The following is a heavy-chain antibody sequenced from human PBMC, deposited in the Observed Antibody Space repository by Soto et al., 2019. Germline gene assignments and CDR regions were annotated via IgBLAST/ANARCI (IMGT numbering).Heavy chain of an antibody. CDR3: ARVERGTATTGVDAFDI. Sequence: QVQLQQWGAGLLKPSETLSLTCAVYGGFVSSGSYYWSWIRQPPGKGLEWIGEMSHSGGTHFNPSLKSRVTISVDTSKNQCSLKMSSVTAADTALYYCARVERGTATTGVDAFDIWGPGTMVTVSS. D-gene: IGHD1-1*01. CDR2: MSHSGGT. J-gene: IGHJ3*02. V-gene: IGHV4-34*01. CDR1: GGFVSSGSYY.